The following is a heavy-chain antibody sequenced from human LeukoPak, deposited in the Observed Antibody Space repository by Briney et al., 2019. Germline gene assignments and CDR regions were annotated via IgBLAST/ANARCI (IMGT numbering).Heavy chain of an antibody. CDR2: IYYSGST. D-gene: IGHD3-3*01. J-gene: IGHJ4*02. Sequence: SETLSLTCTVSGGSISSGGYYWSWIRQHPGKGLEWIGYIYYSGSTYYNPSLKSRVTISVDPSKNQFSLKLSSVTAADTAVYYGATYTIFGGGDYWGQGTLVTVSS. CDR3: ATYTIFGGGDY. CDR1: GGSISSGGYY. V-gene: IGHV4-31*03.